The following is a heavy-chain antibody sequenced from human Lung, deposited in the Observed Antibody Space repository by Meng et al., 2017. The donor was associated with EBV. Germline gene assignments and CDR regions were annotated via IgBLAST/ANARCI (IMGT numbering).Heavy chain of an antibody. CDR3: AREVAPATTGENFDY. Sequence: QLKLQEPGPGLVKPSETLSLTCTVSGGSVTSHSYYWSWIRQPPGNELEWIGNIYSSGSTKYNTNYNPSLKSRVTISVDTSKNQFSLTLKSVSAADTAVYYCAREVAPATTGENFDYWGQGTLVTVSS. V-gene: IGHV4-61*01. CDR1: GGSVTSHSYY. CDR2: IYSSGSTKYNT. D-gene: IGHD2-2*01. J-gene: IGHJ4*02.